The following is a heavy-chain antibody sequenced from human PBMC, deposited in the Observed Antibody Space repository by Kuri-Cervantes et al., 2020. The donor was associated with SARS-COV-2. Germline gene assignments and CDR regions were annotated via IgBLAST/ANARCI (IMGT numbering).Heavy chain of an antibody. Sequence: SETLSLTCTVSGGSISSGGYYWSWIRQPPGKGLEWIGSIYHTGHTYYNPSFESRLTISLDTSKNQFFLNLTSVTAGDTAVYYCAHLITVFGVVDPPGDYWFDPWGQGTLVTVSS. J-gene: IGHJ5*02. V-gene: IGHV4-30-2*03. D-gene: IGHD3-3*01. CDR1: GGSISSGGYY. CDR2: IYHTGHT. CDR3: AHLITVFGVVDPPGDYWFDP.